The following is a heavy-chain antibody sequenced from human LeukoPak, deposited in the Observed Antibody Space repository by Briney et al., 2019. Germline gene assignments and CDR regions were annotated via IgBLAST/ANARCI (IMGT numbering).Heavy chain of an antibody. CDR1: GFTFSSYG. V-gene: IGHV3-30*18. CDR2: ISYDGSNK. D-gene: IGHD4-23*01. J-gene: IGHJ4*02. CDR3: ANLLRWEPY. Sequence: PGGSLRLSCAASGFTFSSYGMHWVRQAPGTGLEWVAVISYDGSNKYYADSVKGRFTISRDNSKNTLYLQMNSLRAEDTAVYYCANLLRWEPYWGQGTLVTVSS.